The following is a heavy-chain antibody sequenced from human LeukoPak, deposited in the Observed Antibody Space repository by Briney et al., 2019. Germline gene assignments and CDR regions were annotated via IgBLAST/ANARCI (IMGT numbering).Heavy chain of an antibody. CDR3: AKDRDSNYYYYYMDV. Sequence: GGSLRLSCAASGFIFSSYAMNWVRQAPGKGLEWVSAISGSGGSTYYADSVKGRFTISRDNSKNTLYLQMNSLRAEDTAVYYRAKDRDSNYYYYYMDVWGKGTTVTVSS. J-gene: IGHJ6*03. CDR2: ISGSGGST. CDR1: GFIFSSYA. V-gene: IGHV3-23*01. D-gene: IGHD4-11*01.